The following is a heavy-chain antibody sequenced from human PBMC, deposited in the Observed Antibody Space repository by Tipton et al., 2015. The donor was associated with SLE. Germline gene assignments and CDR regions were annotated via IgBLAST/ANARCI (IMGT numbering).Heavy chain of an antibody. CDR2: INHSGST. CDR1: GGSFSGYY. V-gene: IGHV4-34*01. D-gene: IGHD3-22*01. Sequence: GLVKPSETLSLTCAVYGGSFSGYYWSWIRQPPGKGLEWIGEINHSGSTNYNPSLKSRVTISVDTSKNQFSLKLSSVTAADTAVYYCAREMDYYDSSDHPFDYWGQGTLVTVSS. J-gene: IGHJ4*02. CDR3: AREMDYYDSSDHPFDY.